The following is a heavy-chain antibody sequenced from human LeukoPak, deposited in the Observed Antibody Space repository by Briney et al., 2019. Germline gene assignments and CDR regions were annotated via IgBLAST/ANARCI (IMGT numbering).Heavy chain of an antibody. J-gene: IGHJ6*02. D-gene: IGHD3-9*01. CDR3: AKVKDYDILTGYYGYYGMDV. V-gene: IGHV3-23*01. CDR2: ISGRGGGT. CDR1: GFTFSSYA. Sequence: PGGSLRISWAASGFTFSSYAMSGGRQGPGEGVEGGSAISGRGGGTYYAESVKGRFPISRDNSKNTLYLQMNSLRAEDTAVYYCAKVKDYDILTGYYGYYGMDVWGQGTTVTVSS.